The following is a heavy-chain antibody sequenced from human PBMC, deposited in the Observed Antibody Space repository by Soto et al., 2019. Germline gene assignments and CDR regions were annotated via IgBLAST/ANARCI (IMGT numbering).Heavy chain of an antibody. V-gene: IGHV4-59*01. CDR1: GDSFSYYY. Sequence: SETLSLTCTVSGDSFSYYYWNWIRQVPGKGLEWIGFVFHSATTSYNPSLKTRVAISDDTSKKQFSLRLTSVSPADTAIYYCARGHYSSGWPIDHWGQGILVTVSS. CDR3: ARGHYSSGWPIDH. D-gene: IGHD6-19*01. CDR2: VFHSATT. J-gene: IGHJ4*02.